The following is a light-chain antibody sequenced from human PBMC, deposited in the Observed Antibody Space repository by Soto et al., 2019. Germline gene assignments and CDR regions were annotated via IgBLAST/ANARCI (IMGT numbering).Light chain of an antibody. V-gene: IGKV3-20*01. Sequence: EIVLTQSPGTLSLSPGERATLSCRASQSVSSGSLAWYQQKPGQAPRLLIYGVSSRATGIPDRFSGSGSGTDFTLTISRLEPEDFAVYYCQQYASSMVTFGGGTKLEIK. CDR2: GVS. CDR1: QSVSSGS. CDR3: QQYASSMVT. J-gene: IGKJ4*01.